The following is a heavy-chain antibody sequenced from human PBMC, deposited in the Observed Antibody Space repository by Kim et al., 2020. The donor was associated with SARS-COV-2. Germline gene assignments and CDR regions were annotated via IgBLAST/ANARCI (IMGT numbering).Heavy chain of an antibody. CDR1: GFTFSSYA. D-gene: IGHD3-10*01. V-gene: IGHV3-23*01. Sequence: GGSLRLSCAASGFTFSSYAMSWVRQAPGKGLEWVSAISGSGGSTYYADSVKGRFTISRDNSKNTLYLQMNSLRAEDTAVYYCAKGGPLWFGELLFNFDYWGQGTLVTVSS. CDR2: ISGSGGST. J-gene: IGHJ4*02. CDR3: AKGGPLWFGELLFNFDY.